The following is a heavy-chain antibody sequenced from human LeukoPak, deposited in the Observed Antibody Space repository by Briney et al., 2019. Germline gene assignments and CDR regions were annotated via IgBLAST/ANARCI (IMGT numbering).Heavy chain of an antibody. CDR3: ARDQSQAGPTTVDY. Sequence: GGSLRLSCVASGFTFSNSWMHWVRHVPGKGLLWVSRINIDGTNIKYADSVKGRFTISRDNAKNTLYLQMNTLRAEDTAVYYCARDQSQAGPTTVDYWGQGTLVTISS. CDR2: INIDGTNI. J-gene: IGHJ4*02. D-gene: IGHD1-14*01. V-gene: IGHV3-74*03. CDR1: GFTFSNSW.